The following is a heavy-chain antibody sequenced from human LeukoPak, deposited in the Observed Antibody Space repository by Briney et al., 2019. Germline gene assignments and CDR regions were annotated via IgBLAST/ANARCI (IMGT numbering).Heavy chain of an antibody. CDR3: AKGLGYCSGGSCFLDAFDI. CDR2: ISGSGGST. V-gene: IGHV3-23*01. J-gene: IGHJ3*02. CDR1: RFTFSSYA. Sequence: GGSLRLSCAASRFTFSSYAMSWVRQAPGKGLEWVSAISGSGGSTYYADSVKGRFTISRDNSKNTLYLQMNNLRAEDTAVYYCAKGLGYCSGGSCFLDAFDIWGQGTMVTVSS. D-gene: IGHD2-15*01.